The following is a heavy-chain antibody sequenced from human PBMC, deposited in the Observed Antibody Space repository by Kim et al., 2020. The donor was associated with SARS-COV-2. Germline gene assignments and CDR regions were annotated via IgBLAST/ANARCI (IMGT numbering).Heavy chain of an antibody. J-gene: IGHJ4*02. V-gene: IGHV4-31*02. CDR3: ARTIDILTGYHFDY. D-gene: IGHD3-9*01. Sequence: NPSLKSRVTISVDTSKNQFSLKLSSVTAADTAVYYCARTIDILTGYHFDYWGQGTLVTVSS.